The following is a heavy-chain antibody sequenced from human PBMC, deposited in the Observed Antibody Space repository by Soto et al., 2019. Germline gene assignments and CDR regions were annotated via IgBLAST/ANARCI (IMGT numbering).Heavy chain of an antibody. Sequence: GGSLRLSCAASGFALSRYVMTWVRQTPGKGLEWVSHISGSGGDTYYADSVKGRFTISRDNSKNTLDLQMNSLRVEDTALYHCVRGGYANTWNFRFDYWGQGTLVTVSS. CDR2: ISGSGGDT. J-gene: IGHJ4*02. CDR1: GFALSRYV. D-gene: IGHD3-16*01. V-gene: IGHV3-23*01. CDR3: VRGGYANTWNFRFDY.